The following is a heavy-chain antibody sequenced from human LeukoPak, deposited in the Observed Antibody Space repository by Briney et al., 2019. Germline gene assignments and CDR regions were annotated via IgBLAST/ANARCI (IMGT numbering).Heavy chain of an antibody. J-gene: IGHJ6*03. Sequence: GGSLRLSCAASGFTFSIYDIHWVRQAPGKGLEWVASIRFDGGNKYYAESVKGRVTISRDNSKNTLYLQMNSLGPEDTAVFYCARGRGSGTTYYMDVWGKGTTVTISS. CDR3: ARGRGSGTTYYMDV. CDR2: IRFDGGNK. CDR1: GFTFSIYD. V-gene: IGHV3-30*02. D-gene: IGHD3-10*01.